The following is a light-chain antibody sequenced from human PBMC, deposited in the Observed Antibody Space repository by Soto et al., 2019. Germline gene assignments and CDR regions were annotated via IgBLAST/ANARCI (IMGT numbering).Light chain of an antibody. J-gene: IGLJ1*01. CDR1: SSDVGAYNS. CDR3: SSYTSSSTPCG. Sequence: QSVLTQPASVSGSPGQSITISCTGTSSDVGAYNSVSWYQQHPGKAPKLMIYEVSNRPSGVSNRFSGSKSGNTASLTISGLQAEDEADYYCSSYTSSSTPCGFGTGTKLTVL. CDR2: EVS. V-gene: IGLV2-14*01.